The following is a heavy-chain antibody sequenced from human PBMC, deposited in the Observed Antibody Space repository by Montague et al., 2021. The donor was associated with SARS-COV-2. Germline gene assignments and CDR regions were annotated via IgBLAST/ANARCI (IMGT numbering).Heavy chain of an antibody. V-gene: IGHV4-39*01. Sequence: SETLSLTCTVSGVSISGYTYFWGWIRQPPGKGLEWIASVYYSGSTYYNPSLKSRVTVSVDTSKNQSSLQVSSVTAADSAIYYCARHRVASGWNYFDPWGRGTLVTVSS. CDR1: GVSISGYTYF. CDR2: VYYSGST. J-gene: IGHJ5*02. CDR3: ARHRVASGWNYFDP. D-gene: IGHD1-7*01.